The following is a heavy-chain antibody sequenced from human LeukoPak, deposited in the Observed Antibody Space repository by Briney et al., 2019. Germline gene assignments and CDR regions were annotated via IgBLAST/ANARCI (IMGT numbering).Heavy chain of an antibody. J-gene: IGHJ6*03. CDR3: AGTSNAATPRYYYYYMDV. V-gene: IGHV3-11*04. D-gene: IGHD2-15*01. CDR2: ISSSGSTI. Sequence: GRSLRLSCAASGFTFSDYYMSWIRQAPGKGLEWVSYISSSGSTIYYADSVKGRFTISRDNAKNSLYLQMNSLRAEDTAVYYCAGTSNAATPRYYYYYMDVWGKGTTVTVSS. CDR1: GFTFSDYY.